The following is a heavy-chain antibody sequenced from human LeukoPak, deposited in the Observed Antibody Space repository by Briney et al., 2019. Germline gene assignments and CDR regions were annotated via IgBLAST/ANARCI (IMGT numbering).Heavy chain of an antibody. J-gene: IGHJ3*02. V-gene: IGHV1-69*13. CDR3: ARSTSYGYHYYSAPDAFDI. CDR1: GGTFSSYA. CDR2: IIPIFGTA. D-gene: IGHD5-18*01. Sequence: SVKVSCKASGGTFSSYAISWVRQAPGQGLEWMGGIIPIFGTANYAQKFQGRVTITADESTSTAYMELSSLRSEDTAVYYCARSTSYGYHYYSAPDAFDIWGQGTMVTVSS.